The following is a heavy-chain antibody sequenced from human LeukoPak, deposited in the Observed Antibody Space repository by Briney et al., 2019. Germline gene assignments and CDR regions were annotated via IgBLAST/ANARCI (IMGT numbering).Heavy chain of an antibody. CDR3: ARELSFGTTGAFDI. CDR1: GFTFSSYA. V-gene: IGHV3-66*01. CDR2: IYSGGST. D-gene: IGHD3-10*01. Sequence: GGSLRLSCAASGFTFSSYAMSWVRQAPGKGLEWVSVIYSGGSTHYADSVKGRFTISRDNSKNTLYLQMNSLRAEDTAVYYCARELSFGTTGAFDIWGQGTMVTVSS. J-gene: IGHJ3*02.